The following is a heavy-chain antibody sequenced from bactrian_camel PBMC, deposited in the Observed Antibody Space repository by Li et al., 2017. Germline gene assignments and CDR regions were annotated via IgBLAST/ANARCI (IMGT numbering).Heavy chain of an antibody. V-gene: IGHV3S1*01. J-gene: IGHJ4*01. CDR1: DSTYRPYC. CDR2: IYSAGVTK. Sequence: HVQLVESGGGSVQAGGSLKLSCTASDSTYRPYCMGWFRQGPGKEREGVATIYSAGVTKYYADSVKGRFTISQDSATNTLILQMDNLQSEDTAMYYCAADWGRCYVIGKVDLGRIDHWGLGTQVTVS. D-gene: IGHD1*01. CDR3: AADWGRCYVIGKVDLGRIDH.